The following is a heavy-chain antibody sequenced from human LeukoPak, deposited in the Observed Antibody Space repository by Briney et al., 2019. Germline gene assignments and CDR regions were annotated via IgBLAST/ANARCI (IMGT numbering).Heavy chain of an antibody. D-gene: IGHD3-10*01. Sequence: SETLSLTCTVSGGSISSSSYYWGWLRQPPGKGLEWIGSIYYSGSTYYNPSLKSRVTISVDTSKNQFSLKLSSVTAADTAVYYCARQSFHPNYYGSGSYPDYWGQGTLVTVSS. J-gene: IGHJ4*02. CDR3: ARQSFHPNYYGSGSYPDY. CDR1: GGSISSSSYY. CDR2: IYYSGST. V-gene: IGHV4-39*01.